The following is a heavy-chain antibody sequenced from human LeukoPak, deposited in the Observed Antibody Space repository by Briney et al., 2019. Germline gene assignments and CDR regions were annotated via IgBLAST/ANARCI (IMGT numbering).Heavy chain of an antibody. CDR3: ARLTKGRYFDYIFDY. Sequence: SETLSLTCTVSGASLSNTDFYWGWIRQPPGKGLQWIGNIYYSGSTYYNPSLSSRVTMSVDTSKNQFSLKMTSVTAADTAVYYCARLTKGRYFDYIFDYRGQGTLFTVST. V-gene: IGHV4-39*01. CDR2: IYYSGST. D-gene: IGHD3-9*01. J-gene: IGHJ4*02. CDR1: GASLSNTDFY.